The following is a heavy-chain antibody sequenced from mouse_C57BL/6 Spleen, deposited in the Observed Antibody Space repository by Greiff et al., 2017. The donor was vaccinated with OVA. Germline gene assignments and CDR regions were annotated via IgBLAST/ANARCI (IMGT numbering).Heavy chain of an antibody. Sequence: VKVVESGPGLVQPSQSLSITCTVSGFSLTSYGVHWVRQSPGKGLEWLGVIWRGGSTDYNAAFMSRLSITKDNSKSQVFFKMNSLQADDTAIYYCAKKIYYGSSYYAMDYWGQGTSVTVSS. J-gene: IGHJ4*01. CDR3: AKKIYYGSSYYAMDY. CDR1: GFSLTSYG. V-gene: IGHV2-5*01. D-gene: IGHD1-1*01. CDR2: IWRGGST.